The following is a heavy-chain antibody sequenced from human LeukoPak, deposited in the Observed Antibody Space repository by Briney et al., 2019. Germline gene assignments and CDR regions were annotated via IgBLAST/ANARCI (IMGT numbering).Heavy chain of an antibody. Sequence: SETLSLTCAVYGGSFSGYYWSWIRQPPGKGLEWIGEINHSGSTNYNPSLKSRVTISVDTSKNQFSLELSSVTAADTAVYYCARPVHGVIDYWGQGTLVTVSS. CDR1: GGSFSGYY. V-gene: IGHV4-34*01. D-gene: IGHD2-21*01. CDR3: ARPVHGVIDY. J-gene: IGHJ4*02. CDR2: INHSGST.